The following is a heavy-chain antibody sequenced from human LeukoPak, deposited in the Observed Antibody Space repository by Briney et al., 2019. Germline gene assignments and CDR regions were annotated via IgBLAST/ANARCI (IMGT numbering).Heavy chain of an antibody. V-gene: IGHV1-69*05. CDR3: ATVDHYGSGSLDY. CDR2: IIPIFGTA. J-gene: IGHJ4*02. D-gene: IGHD3-10*01. CDR1: GGTFSSYA. Sequence: ASVKVSCKASGGTFSSYAISWVRQAPGQGLEWMGGIIPIFGTADYAQKFQGRVTITRDESTSTAYMEVSSLTSEDTAVYYCATVDHYGSGSLDYWGQGTLVTVSS.